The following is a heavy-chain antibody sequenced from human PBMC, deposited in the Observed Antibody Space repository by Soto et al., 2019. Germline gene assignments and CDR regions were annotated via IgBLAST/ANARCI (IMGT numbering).Heavy chain of an antibody. Sequence: SETLSLTCTVSGGSISSNYWTWIRQPPGKGLEWIGYVYNSGSTNYNPSLKSRVTISEDTSKSQFSLKVNSMTAADTAVYYCARYRREAVAAYTLDNWDPVILVTVSS. V-gene: IGHV4-59*01. CDR1: GGSISSNY. J-gene: IGHJ4*02. D-gene: IGHD2-15*01. CDR3: ARYRREAVAAYTLDN. CDR2: VYNSGST.